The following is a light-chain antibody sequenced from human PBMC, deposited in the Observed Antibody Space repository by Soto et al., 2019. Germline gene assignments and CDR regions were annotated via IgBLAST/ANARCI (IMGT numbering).Light chain of an antibody. J-gene: IGLJ2*01. CDR1: SRAVGTYNL. V-gene: IGLV2-23*01. CDR2: EGS. Sequence: QSALTQPASVSGSPGQSITISCTGASRAVGTYNLVSWYQQYPGKAPKLIIYEGSKRPSGVSNRLSASKTGRTASLTISGLQPEDEADYYCCSYAGSSSVVFGGGTKVTVL. CDR3: CSYAGSSSVV.